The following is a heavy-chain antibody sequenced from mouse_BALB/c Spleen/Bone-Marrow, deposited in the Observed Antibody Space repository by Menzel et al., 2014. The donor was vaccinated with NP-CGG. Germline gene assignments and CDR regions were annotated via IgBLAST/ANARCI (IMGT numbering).Heavy chain of an antibody. Sequence: QVQLQQSGAELVRPGSSVKISCKASGYAFSSYWMNWVKQRPGQGLEWIGQIYPGDSDTDHNGKFKGKATLTADKSSNTAYMQLTSLTSEDSAVYFCARGGISVDYWGQGTTPTVSS. CDR1: GYAFSSYW. CDR3: ARGGISVDY. J-gene: IGHJ2*01. CDR2: IYPGDSDT. V-gene: IGHV1-80*01.